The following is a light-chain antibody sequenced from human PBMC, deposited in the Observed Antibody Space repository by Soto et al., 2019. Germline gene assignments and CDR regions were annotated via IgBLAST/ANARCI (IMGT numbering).Light chain of an antibody. Sequence: DIQMTQSPSTLSASVGDRVTITCRASQSISSWLAWYQQKPGKAPKLLIYKASSLESGVPSRFSGSGSGTEFTLTISSLQPDDFVTYYCQQYNSYQYNFGKGTKADIX. CDR2: KAS. V-gene: IGKV1-5*03. J-gene: IGKJ2*01. CDR3: QQYNSYQYN. CDR1: QSISSW.